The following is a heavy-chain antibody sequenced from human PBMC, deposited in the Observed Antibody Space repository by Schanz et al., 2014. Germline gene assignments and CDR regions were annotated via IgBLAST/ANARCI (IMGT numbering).Heavy chain of an antibody. CDR2: IKEDGSVK. CDR3: ARIGGNVFDY. V-gene: IGHV3-7*04. J-gene: IGHJ4*02. CDR1: GFSFGTYA. D-gene: IGHD3-10*01. Sequence: EVHLLESGGGLVQPGGSLRLSCAASGFSFGTYAMSWVRQAPGKGLEWVANIKEDGSVKDYVDSVKGRFTISRDNAKNSLYLQMTSLRAEDTAVYYCARIGGNVFDYWAQGTLVTVSS.